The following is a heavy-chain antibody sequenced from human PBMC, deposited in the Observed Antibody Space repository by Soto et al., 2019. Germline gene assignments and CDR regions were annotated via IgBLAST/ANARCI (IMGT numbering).Heavy chain of an antibody. CDR2: IWYDGSNK. V-gene: IGHV3-33*01. Sequence: QVQLVESGGGVVQPGRSLRLSCAASGFTFSSYGMHWVRQAPGKGLEWVAVIWYDGSNKYYADSVKGRFTISRDNSKNTLYLQMISLRADDTAVYYCARGPQDARRRYLLYYYGMDVWGQGTTVTVSS. J-gene: IGHJ6*02. CDR3: ARGPQDARRRYLLYYYGMDV. D-gene: IGHD1-1*01. CDR1: GFTFSSYG.